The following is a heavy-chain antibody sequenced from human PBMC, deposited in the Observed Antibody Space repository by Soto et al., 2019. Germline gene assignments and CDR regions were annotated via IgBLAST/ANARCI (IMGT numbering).Heavy chain of an antibody. Sequence: PSETLSLTCTVSGGSISSYYWSWIRQPPGKGLEWIGYIYYSGSTNYNPSLKSRVTISVDTSKNQFSLKLSSVTAADTAVYYCARGGITIFGVVNVGMDVWGKGTTVTVSS. CDR1: GGSISSYY. CDR2: IYYSGST. CDR3: ARGGITIFGVVNVGMDV. D-gene: IGHD3-3*01. V-gene: IGHV4-59*01. J-gene: IGHJ6*03.